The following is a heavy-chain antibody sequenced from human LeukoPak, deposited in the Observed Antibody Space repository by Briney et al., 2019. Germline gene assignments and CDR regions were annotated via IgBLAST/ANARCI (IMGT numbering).Heavy chain of an antibody. D-gene: IGHD2-8*01. CDR1: GGSLSSYY. V-gene: IGHV4-4*09. CDR3: AIGGGGYCTNGVCCQSGGVFDY. Sequence: SETLSLTCTVSGGSLSSYYWSWIRQPPGKGLEWIGYIYTSGSTNYNPSLKSRVTVSVDTSKNQFSLKLSSVTAADTAVYYCAIGGGGYCTNGVCCQSGGVFDYWGQGTLVTVSS. J-gene: IGHJ4*02. CDR2: IYTSGST.